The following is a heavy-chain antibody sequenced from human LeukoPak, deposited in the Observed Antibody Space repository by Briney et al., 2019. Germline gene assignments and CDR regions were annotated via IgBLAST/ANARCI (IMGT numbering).Heavy chain of an antibody. CDR2: IYHSGST. CDR1: GYSISSGYY. J-gene: IGHJ4*02. Sequence: TSETLSLTCTVSGYSISSGYYWGWIRQPPGKGLEWIGSIYHSGSTYYNPSLKSRVTMTIDTSKREVCLKLTSVTAADTAIYFCATSNKVVRPDSWDSWGQGTLVTVSS. D-gene: IGHD2-2*01. V-gene: IGHV4-38-2*02. CDR3: ATSNKVVRPDSWDS.